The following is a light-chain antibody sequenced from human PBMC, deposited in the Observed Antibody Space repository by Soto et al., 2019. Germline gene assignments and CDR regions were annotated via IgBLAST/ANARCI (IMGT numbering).Light chain of an antibody. Sequence: QSALTQPASVSGSPGQSITISCTVTSSDVGGYNYVSWYQQNPGKAPKLMIYDVSNRPSGVSNRFSGSKSGNTASLTISGLQAEDEADYYCSSYTSSSIVVFGGGTKLTVL. CDR1: SSDVGGYNY. V-gene: IGLV2-14*01. CDR3: SSYTSSSIVV. CDR2: DVS. J-gene: IGLJ2*01.